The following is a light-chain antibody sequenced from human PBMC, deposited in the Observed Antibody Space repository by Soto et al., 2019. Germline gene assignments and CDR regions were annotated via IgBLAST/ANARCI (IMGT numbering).Light chain of an antibody. V-gene: IGLV2-14*01. J-gene: IGLJ2*01. Sequence: QSALTQPASVSGSPGQSITISCTGTSSDVGTYNYVSWYQQHPGKAPKLMIYDVSNRPSGVSDRFSGSKSGNTASLTISGLQAEDEADYYCSSYTGSSTSVVFGGGTKLTFL. CDR1: SSDVGTYNY. CDR2: DVS. CDR3: SSYTGSSTSVV.